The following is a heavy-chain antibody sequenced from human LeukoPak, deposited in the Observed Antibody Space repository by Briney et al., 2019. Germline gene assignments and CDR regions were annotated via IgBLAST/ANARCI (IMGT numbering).Heavy chain of an antibody. CDR2: ISGSGGST. V-gene: IGHV3-23*01. CDR1: GFIFSFYC. D-gene: IGHD3-22*01. CDR3: AKDRGRHYYDSSGYFFDY. Sequence: GGSLRLSCAASGFIFSFYCMHWVRQAPGKGLEWVSAISGSGGSTYYADSVKGRFTISRDNSKNTLYLQMNSLRAEDTAVYYCAKDRGRHYYDSSGYFFDYWGQGTLVTVSS. J-gene: IGHJ4*02.